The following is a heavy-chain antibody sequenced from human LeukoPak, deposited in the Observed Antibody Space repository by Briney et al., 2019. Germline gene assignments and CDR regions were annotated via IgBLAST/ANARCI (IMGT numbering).Heavy chain of an antibody. D-gene: IGHD2-2*01. V-gene: IGHV4-31*03. Sequence: PSQTLSLTCTVSGGSISSGGYYWSWIRQHPGKGLEWIGYIYYSGSTYYNPSLKSRVTISVDTSKNQFSLKLSSVTAADTAVYYCARFSGVVVVPAAIDTNWFDPWGQGTLVTVSS. CDR2: IYYSGST. CDR3: ARFSGVVVVPAAIDTNWFDP. J-gene: IGHJ5*02. CDR1: GGSISSGGYY.